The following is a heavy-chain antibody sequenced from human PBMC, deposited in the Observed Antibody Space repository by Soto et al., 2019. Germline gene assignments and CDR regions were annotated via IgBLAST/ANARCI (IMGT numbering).Heavy chain of an antibody. J-gene: IGHJ6*02. CDR1: GGSIGSYY. V-gene: IGHV4-59*01. CDR3: ARARITLVREIIKYNMDI. Sequence: SETLSLTCTVSGGSIGSYYWSWIRQPPGKGLEWIGYIYESGSTNSNPSLQSRVTISVETSKNQFYLNLSPVTAADTATYYCARARITLVREIIKYNMDIWGQGITVTVSS. CDR2: IYESGST. D-gene: IGHD3-10*01.